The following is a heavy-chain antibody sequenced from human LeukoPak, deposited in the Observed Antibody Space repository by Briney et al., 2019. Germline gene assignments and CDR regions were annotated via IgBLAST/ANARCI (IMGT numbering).Heavy chain of an antibody. J-gene: IGHJ4*02. CDR1: GFTVSSNY. Sequence: GGSLRLSCAASGFTVSSNYMSWVRQAPGKGLEWVGRIKSKTDGGTTDYAAPVKGRFTISRDDSKNTLYLQMNSLKTEDTAVYYCTTDSSAAKYQLLEGYVDYWGQGTLVTVSS. V-gene: IGHV3-15*01. CDR3: TTDSSAAKYQLLEGYVDY. D-gene: IGHD2-2*01. CDR2: IKSKTDGGTT.